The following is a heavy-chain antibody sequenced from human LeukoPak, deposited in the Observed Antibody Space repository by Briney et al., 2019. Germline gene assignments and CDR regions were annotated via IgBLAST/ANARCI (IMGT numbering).Heavy chain of an antibody. V-gene: IGHV3-7*03. CDR1: GFTFSSYW. J-gene: IGHJ4*02. Sequence: GGSLRLSGAASGFTFSSYWMSWVRQAPGKGLEWVANIKQDGSEKYYVDSVKGRFTISRDNAKNSLYLQMNSLRAEDTAVYYCAREPPFGPAAISFDYWGQGTLVTVSS. D-gene: IGHD2-2*02. CDR2: IKQDGSEK. CDR3: AREPPFGPAAISFDY.